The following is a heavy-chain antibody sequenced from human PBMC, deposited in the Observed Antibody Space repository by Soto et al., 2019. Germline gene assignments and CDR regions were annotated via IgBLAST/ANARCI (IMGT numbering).Heavy chain of an antibody. CDR3: ARTAAVPNTLRSRYFFDY. D-gene: IGHD6-25*01. CDR2: VYYSGTT. CDR1: GGSVSDKTYY. Sequence: PSDTRSLTCSFSGGSVSDKTYYWRWIRQPPGKRLEWIGYVYYSGTTNYNPSLKSRVTISVDLSKNRFSLRLSSVTTADTALYYCARTAAVPNTLRSRYFFDYWGQGTLVTVSS. V-gene: IGHV4-61*01. J-gene: IGHJ4*02.